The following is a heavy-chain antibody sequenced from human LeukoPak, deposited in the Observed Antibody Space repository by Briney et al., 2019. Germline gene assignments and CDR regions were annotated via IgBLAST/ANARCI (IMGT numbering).Heavy chain of an antibody. CDR2: IGSSSSSYI. J-gene: IGHJ5*02. CDR1: GITFNSYT. D-gene: IGHD2-2*03. Sequence: GGSLRLSCAASGITFNSYTMNWVRQAPGQGLEWVSSIGSSSSSYIYYAEPVKGRFTVFRDNAKNSLYLQMNSLRAEDTALYYCARVASIEWIRSWFDPWGQGTLVTVSS. V-gene: IGHV3-21*04. CDR3: ARVASIEWIRSWFDP.